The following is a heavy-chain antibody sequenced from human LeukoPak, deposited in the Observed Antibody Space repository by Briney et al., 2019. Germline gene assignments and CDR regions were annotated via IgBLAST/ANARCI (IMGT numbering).Heavy chain of an antibody. J-gene: IGHJ4*02. Sequence: SETLSLTCTVSGGSISSSSYYWGWIRQPPGKVLEWIGSIYYSGSTYYNPSLKSRVTISVDTSKNQFSLKLSSVTAADTAVYYCARMSSGWYDYFDYWGQGTLVTVSS. CDR1: GGSISSSSYY. CDR2: IYYSGST. V-gene: IGHV4-39*01. CDR3: ARMSSGWYDYFDY. D-gene: IGHD6-19*01.